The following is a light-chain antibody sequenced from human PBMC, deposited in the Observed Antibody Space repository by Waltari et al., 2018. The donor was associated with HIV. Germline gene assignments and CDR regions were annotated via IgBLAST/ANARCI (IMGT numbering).Light chain of an antibody. CDR3: AAWDDSLNAWV. Sequence: QSVLTQPPSASGTPGQRVTISCSGSSSNIGSNTLNWDQQLPGTAPKLLTYRNNQRPSGVPDRFSGSKSGTSASLAISGLQSEDEADYYCAAWDDSLNAWVFGGGTKLTVL. V-gene: IGLV1-44*01. J-gene: IGLJ3*02. CDR2: RNN. CDR1: SSNIGSNT.